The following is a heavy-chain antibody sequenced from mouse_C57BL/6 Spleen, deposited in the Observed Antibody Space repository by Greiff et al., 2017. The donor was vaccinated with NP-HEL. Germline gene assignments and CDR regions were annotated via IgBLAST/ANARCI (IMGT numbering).Heavy chain of an antibody. D-gene: IGHD1-1*01. CDR2: IDPSDSYT. V-gene: IGHV1-50*01. CDR1: GYTFTSYW. J-gene: IGHJ2*01. CDR3: ARSPYYYGSSLDY. Sequence: QVQLQQPGAELVKPGASVKLSCKASGYTFTSYWMQWVKQRPGQGLEWIGEIDPSDSYTNYNQKCKGKATLTVDTSSSTAYMQLSSLTSEDSAVYYCARSPYYYGSSLDYWGQSTTLTVSS.